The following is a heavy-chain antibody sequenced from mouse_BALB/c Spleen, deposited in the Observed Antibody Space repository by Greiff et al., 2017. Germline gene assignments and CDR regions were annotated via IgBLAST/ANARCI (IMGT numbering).Heavy chain of an antibody. CDR2: IYPYNGGT. D-gene: IGHD2-1*01. J-gene: IGHJ4*01. CDR3: ARPPDGNLYYYAMDY. Sequence: EVQLQQSGPELVKPGASVKISCKASGYTFTDYNMHWVKQSHGKSLEWIGYIYPYNGGTGYNQKFKSKATLTVDNSSSTAYMELRSLTSEDSAVYYCARPPDGNLYYYAMDYWGQGTSVTVSS. V-gene: IGHV1S29*02. CDR1: GYTFTDYN.